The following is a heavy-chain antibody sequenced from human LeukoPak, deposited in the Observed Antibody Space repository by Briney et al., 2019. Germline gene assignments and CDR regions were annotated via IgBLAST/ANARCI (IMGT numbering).Heavy chain of an antibody. Sequence: SGTLSLTCAVSGGSISSSNWWSWVRQPPGKGLEWIGEIYHSGSTNYNPSLKSRVTISVDTSKNQFSLKLSSVTAADTAVYYCARLHFTGGETLNWFDPWGQGTLVTVSS. D-gene: IGHD3-16*01. CDR1: GGSISSSNW. CDR2: IYHSGST. J-gene: IGHJ5*02. CDR3: ARLHFTGGETLNWFDP. V-gene: IGHV4-4*02.